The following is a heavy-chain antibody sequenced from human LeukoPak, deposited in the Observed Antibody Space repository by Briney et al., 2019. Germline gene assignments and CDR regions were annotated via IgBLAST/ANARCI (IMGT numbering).Heavy chain of an antibody. CDR3: ARRMWNHRDAFDI. CDR1: GFTFSSYW. CDR2: INSDGSST. J-gene: IGHJ3*02. D-gene: IGHD1-14*01. Sequence: GESLKISCAASGFTFSSYWMHWVRQAPGKGLVWVSRINSDGSSTSYADSVKGRFTISRDNAKNTLYLQMNSLRAEDTAVYYCARRMWNHRDAFDIWGQGTMVTVSS. V-gene: IGHV3-74*01.